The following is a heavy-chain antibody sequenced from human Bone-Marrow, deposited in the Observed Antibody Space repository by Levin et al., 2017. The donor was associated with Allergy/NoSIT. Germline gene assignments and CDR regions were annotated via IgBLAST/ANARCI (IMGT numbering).Heavy chain of an antibody. J-gene: IGHJ4*02. V-gene: IGHV1-2*02. CDR2: INPNSGDT. CDR3: ARFPGSGWYAFDY. Sequence: GASVKVSCKASGYTFTGYYLHWVRQAPGQGLEWMGWINPNSGDTNYAQKFQGRVTMTRDTSISTAYMELSSLSSDDTAVFYCARFPGSGWYAFDYWGQGTLVTVSS. CDR1: GYTFTGYY. D-gene: IGHD6-19*01.